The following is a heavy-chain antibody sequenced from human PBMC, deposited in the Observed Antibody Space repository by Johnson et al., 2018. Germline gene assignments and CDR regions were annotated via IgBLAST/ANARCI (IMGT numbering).Heavy chain of an antibody. CDR1: GYTFTSYY. CDR3: ARDRGPTVTTDYYYYMDV. D-gene: IGHD4-17*01. CDR2: INPSGGST. Sequence: QVQLVQSGAEVKKXGASVKVSCKASGYTFTSYYMHWVRQAPGQGLEWMGLINPSGGSTSYAQKFQGRVTMTRDTSTSTVYMELSSLRSEDTAVYYCARDRGPTVTTDYYYYMDVWGKGTTVTVSS. J-gene: IGHJ6*03. V-gene: IGHV1-46*01.